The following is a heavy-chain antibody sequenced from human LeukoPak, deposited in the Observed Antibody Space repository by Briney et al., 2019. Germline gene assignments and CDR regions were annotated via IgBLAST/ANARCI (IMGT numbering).Heavy chain of an antibody. Sequence: GGSLRLSCAASGFTFSSYPMHWVRQAPGKGLEWVAVISYGGSEKHYADPVKGQFTISRDNSKNTLYLQMNSLRAEDTAVYYCAREGSSGYYPSWGQGILVTVSS. V-gene: IGHV3-30-3*01. CDR3: AREGSSGYYPS. CDR2: ISYGGSEK. CDR1: GFTFSSYP. J-gene: IGHJ4*02. D-gene: IGHD3-22*01.